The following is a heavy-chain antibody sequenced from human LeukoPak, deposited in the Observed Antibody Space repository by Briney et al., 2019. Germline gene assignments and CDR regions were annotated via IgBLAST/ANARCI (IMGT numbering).Heavy chain of an antibody. D-gene: IGHD3-22*01. Sequence: PSETLSLTCAVYGGSFSGYYWTWIRQTPEKGLEWIGEMNPSGSTNYNPSLKSRVTISVDTSKNQFSLELSSVAAADTAVYYCARGRQDVTMIVVVMTAVSYYLDVWGKGTTVTVS. CDR3: ARGRQDVTMIVVVMTAVSYYLDV. J-gene: IGHJ6*03. CDR2: MNPSGST. V-gene: IGHV4-34*01. CDR1: GGSFSGYY.